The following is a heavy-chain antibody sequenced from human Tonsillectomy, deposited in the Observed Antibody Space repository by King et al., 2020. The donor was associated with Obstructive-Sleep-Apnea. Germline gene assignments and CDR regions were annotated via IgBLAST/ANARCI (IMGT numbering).Heavy chain of an antibody. D-gene: IGHD6-13*01. V-gene: IGHV4-39*07. Sequence: LQLQESGPVLVHPSETVSLTCTVSGCSSRSRCNYWGWIRMPPVKERVMIGLVYYIGSTYYNPSVKCRVTTSVDTSKNQFSLKLSSVTAADTAVYYCAREEAAGFDYWGQGTLVTVSS. CDR2: VYYIGST. CDR1: GCSSRSRCNY. CDR3: AREEAAGFDY. J-gene: IGHJ4*02.